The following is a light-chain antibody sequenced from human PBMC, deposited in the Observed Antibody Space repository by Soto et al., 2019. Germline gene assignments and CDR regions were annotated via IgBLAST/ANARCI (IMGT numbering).Light chain of an antibody. CDR3: QQYNSWPPIT. CDR2: GAS. V-gene: IGKV3-15*01. CDR1: QSVSSN. J-gene: IGKJ5*01. Sequence: EIVMTPSPATLSVSPVERATLSCRASQSVSSNLAWYQHKPGQAPRLLIYGASTRATGIPARFSGSGSGTEFTLTISSLQSEDFVVYYCQQYNSWPPITFGQGTRLEI.